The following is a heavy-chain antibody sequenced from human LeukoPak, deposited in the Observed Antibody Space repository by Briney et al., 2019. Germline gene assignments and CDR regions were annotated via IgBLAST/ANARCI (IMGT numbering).Heavy chain of an antibody. CDR3: ARAHLTATLDYYYMDV. J-gene: IGHJ6*03. V-gene: IGHV3-21*01. Sequence: PGGSLRLSCAASGFTFSSYSMNWVRQAPGKGLEWVSSISSSSSYIYYADSVKGRFTISRDNAKNSLYLQMNSLRAEDTAVYYCARAHLTATLDYYYMDVWGKGTTVTVSS. D-gene: IGHD6-25*01. CDR2: ISSSSSYI. CDR1: GFTFSSYS.